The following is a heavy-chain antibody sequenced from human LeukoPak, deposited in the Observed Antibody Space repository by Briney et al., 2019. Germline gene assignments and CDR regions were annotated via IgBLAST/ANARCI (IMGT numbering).Heavy chain of an antibody. CDR1: GYTFTSYY. J-gene: IGHJ5*02. D-gene: IGHD6-19*01. Sequence: ASVKVSCKASGYTFTSYYMHWVRQAPGQGLEWMGIINPSGGSTSYAQKFQGRVTMTRDMSTSTVYMELSSLRSEDTAVYYCAREGISYSSGWFFRVKHNWFDPWGQGTLVTVSS. V-gene: IGHV1-46*01. CDR3: AREGISYSSGWFFRVKHNWFDP. CDR2: INPSGGST.